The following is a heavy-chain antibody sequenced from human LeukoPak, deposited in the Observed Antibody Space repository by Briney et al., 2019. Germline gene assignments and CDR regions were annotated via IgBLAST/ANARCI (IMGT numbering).Heavy chain of an antibody. Sequence: ASVKVSCKVSGYTLTELSMHWVRQAPGKGLEWMGGFDPEDGETIYAQKFQGRVTMTEDTSTDTAHMELSSLRSEDTAVYYCATYIVLRYFDWLVGPAAFDIWGQGTMVTVSS. V-gene: IGHV1-24*01. CDR1: GYTLTELS. J-gene: IGHJ3*02. D-gene: IGHD3-9*01. CDR2: FDPEDGET. CDR3: ATYIVLRYFDWLVGPAAFDI.